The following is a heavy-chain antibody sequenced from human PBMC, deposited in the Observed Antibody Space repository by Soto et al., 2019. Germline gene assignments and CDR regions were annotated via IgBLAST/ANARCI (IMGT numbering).Heavy chain of an antibody. V-gene: IGHV3-30-3*01. J-gene: IGHJ6*02. Sequence: QLVESGGRGVQPGRSLRLSCAASEFTFTSYAMHWVRQAPGRGLEWVALISFGGTSEYYADSVKGRFIISRDNSKTMVYLQMNSLRPDDTAIYYCARPIPRWSYHYGMDVWGQGTTVTVSS. D-gene: IGHD2-15*01. CDR1: EFTFTSYA. CDR2: ISFGGTSE. CDR3: ARPIPRWSYHYGMDV.